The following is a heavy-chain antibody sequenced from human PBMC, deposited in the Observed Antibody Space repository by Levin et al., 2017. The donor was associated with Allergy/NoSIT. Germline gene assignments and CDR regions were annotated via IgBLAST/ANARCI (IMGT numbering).Heavy chain of an antibody. CDR2: LYTGGTV. CDR3: AAGEHSAFDILTAFDY. CDR1: GFTVNSKY. J-gene: IGHJ4*02. D-gene: IGHD3-9*01. V-gene: IGHV3-53*01. Sequence: VSVKVSCAASGFTVNSKYMTWVRQAPGKGLEWVSILYTGGTVHYADSVRGRFIISRDNAKNMLFLQMNRLSVDDTAVYYCAAGEHSAFDILTAFDYWGQGTLVTVSS.